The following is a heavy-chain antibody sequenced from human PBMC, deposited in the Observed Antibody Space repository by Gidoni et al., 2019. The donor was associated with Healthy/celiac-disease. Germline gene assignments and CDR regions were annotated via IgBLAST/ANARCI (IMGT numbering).Heavy chain of an antibody. CDR2: MNPNSGNT. Sequence: QVQLVQSGAEVKKPGASVKVSCKSSGYTFTSYDINWVRQATGQGLEWMGWMNPNSGNTGYAQKFQGRVTMTRNTSISTAYMELSSLRSEDTAVYYCARDEGFRTDNWFDPWGQGTLVTVSS. D-gene: IGHD2-2*01. V-gene: IGHV1-8*01. CDR1: GYTFTSYD. CDR3: ARDEGFRTDNWFDP. J-gene: IGHJ5*02.